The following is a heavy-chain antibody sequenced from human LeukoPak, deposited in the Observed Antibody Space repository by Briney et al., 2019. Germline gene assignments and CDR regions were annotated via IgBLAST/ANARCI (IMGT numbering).Heavy chain of an antibody. V-gene: IGHV1-18*01. CDR2: ISAYHGNT. CDR3: ARVCGENCDFWCGYGGTCDT. CDR1: GYTFTSYG. Sequence: GSSVKVSCKASGYTFTSYGISWVRQAPAQGPEWMGWISAYHGNTNYAQKLQGRVTMTTDTSTSTAYMELRSLRSDDTAVYYCARVCGENCDFWCGYGGTCDTWGQGTLVTVSS. D-gene: IGHD3-3*01. J-gene: IGHJ5*02.